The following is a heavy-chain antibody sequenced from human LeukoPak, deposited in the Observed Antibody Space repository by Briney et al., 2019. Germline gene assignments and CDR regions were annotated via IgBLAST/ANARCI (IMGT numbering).Heavy chain of an antibody. CDR1: GFTFSTYW. CDR2: INSDGSTT. Sequence: GGSLRLSCAASGFTFSTYWMHWVRQAPGKGLVWVSHINSDGSTTAYADSVKGRFTISRDNAKNTLFLQMNSLRAEDTAVYYCARAVGSGSSILGPGTMVTVSS. CDR3: ARAVGSGSSI. D-gene: IGHD3-10*01. V-gene: IGHV3-74*01. J-gene: IGHJ3*02.